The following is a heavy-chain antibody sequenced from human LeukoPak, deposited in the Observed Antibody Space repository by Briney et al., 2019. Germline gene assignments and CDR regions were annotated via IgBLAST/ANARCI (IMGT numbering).Heavy chain of an antibody. CDR3: ARATGDRDPDFFDY. J-gene: IGHJ4*02. Sequence: NPGGSLRLSCAASGFSFSTYSMNWVRQAPGKGLEWVSSITSSPTYIYYADSVKGRFTISRDNAKNSVYLQMNSLRAEDTAVYYCARATGDRDPDFFDYWGQGTLVTVSS. V-gene: IGHV3-21*04. CDR2: ITSSPTYI. CDR1: GFSFSTYS. D-gene: IGHD7-27*01.